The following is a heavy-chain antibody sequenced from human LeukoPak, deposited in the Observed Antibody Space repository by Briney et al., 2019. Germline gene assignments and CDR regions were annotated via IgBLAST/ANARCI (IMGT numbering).Heavy chain of an antibody. CDR2: ISYDGSNK. V-gene: IGHV3-30*03. Sequence: PGGSLRLSCAASGFTFSSYGMHWVRQAPGKGLEWVAVISYDGSNKYYADSVKGRFTISRDNSKNTLYLQMNSLRAEDTAVYFCARADYDSPGYPLDYWGQGTLVTAAS. CDR3: ARADYDSPGYPLDY. J-gene: IGHJ4*02. D-gene: IGHD3-22*01. CDR1: GFTFSSYG.